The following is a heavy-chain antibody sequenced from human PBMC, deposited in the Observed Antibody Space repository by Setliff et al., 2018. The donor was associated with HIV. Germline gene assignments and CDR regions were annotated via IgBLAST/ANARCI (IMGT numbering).Heavy chain of an antibody. CDR1: GGSISSGNYY. Sequence: SETLSLTCTVSGGSISSGNYYWSWIRQPAGKGLEWIGRIYTSGSTNYSPSLKSRLPISIDTSKNQFSLRLSSVTAADTAVYYCARDIHSSSWYGVGGMDLWGQGTTVTVSS. V-gene: IGHV4-61*02. CDR2: IYTSGST. CDR3: ARDIHSSSWYGVGGMDL. D-gene: IGHD6-13*01. J-gene: IGHJ6*02.